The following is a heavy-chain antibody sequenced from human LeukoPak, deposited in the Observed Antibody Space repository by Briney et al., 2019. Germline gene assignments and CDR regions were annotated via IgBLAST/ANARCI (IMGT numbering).Heavy chain of an antibody. V-gene: IGHV1-18*01. Sequence: ASVKVSCKASGGTFSSYAISWVRQAPGQGLEWMGWISAYNGNTNYAQKLQGRVTMTTDTSTSTAYMELRSLRSDDTAVYYCASNGPTDAFDIWGQGTMVTVSS. CDR1: GGTFSSYA. J-gene: IGHJ3*02. CDR2: ISAYNGNT. D-gene: IGHD2-8*01. CDR3: ASNGPTDAFDI.